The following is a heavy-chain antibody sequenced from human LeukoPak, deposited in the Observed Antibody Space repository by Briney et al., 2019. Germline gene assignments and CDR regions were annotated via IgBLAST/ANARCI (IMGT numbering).Heavy chain of an antibody. J-gene: IGHJ6*03. V-gene: IGHV4-39*07. CDR3: AKDSSSWYTSDYYYYMDV. CDR2: IYYSGST. CDR1: GGSIGSSSYY. Sequence: SETLSLTCTVSGGSIGSSSYYWGWIRQPPGKGLEWIGSIYYSGSTYYNPSLKSRVTISVDTSKNQFSLKLSSVTAADTAVYYCAKDSSSWYTSDYYYYMDVWGKGTTVTISS. D-gene: IGHD6-13*01.